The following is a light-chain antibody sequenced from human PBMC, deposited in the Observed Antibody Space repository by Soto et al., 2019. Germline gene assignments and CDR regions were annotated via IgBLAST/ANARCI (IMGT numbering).Light chain of an antibody. V-gene: IGLV2-14*03. CDR3: SSHTSSSAVV. J-gene: IGLJ2*01. CDR1: SSDVGGYDY. CDR2: DVT. Sequence: QSALTQPASVSGSPGQSITISCTGTSSDVGGYDYVSWYQRHPGKAPRLMIYDVTNRPSGVSDRFSGSKSGNTASLTISGLHTEDEADYYCSSHTSSSAVVFGGGTKLTVL.